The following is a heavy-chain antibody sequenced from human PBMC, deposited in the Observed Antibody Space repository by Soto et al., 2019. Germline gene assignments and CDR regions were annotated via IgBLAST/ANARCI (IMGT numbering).Heavy chain of an antibody. CDR3: AKDGSGSYYGWFDP. Sequence: GGSLRLSCAASGFTLSSYAMSWVRQAPGKGLKWVSVISGSGGSTYYADSVKGRFTISRDNSKNTLYLQMNSLRAEDTAVYYCAKDGSGSYYGWFDPWGQGTLVTVSS. J-gene: IGHJ5*02. CDR1: GFTLSSYA. V-gene: IGHV3-23*01. CDR2: ISGSGGST. D-gene: IGHD1-26*01.